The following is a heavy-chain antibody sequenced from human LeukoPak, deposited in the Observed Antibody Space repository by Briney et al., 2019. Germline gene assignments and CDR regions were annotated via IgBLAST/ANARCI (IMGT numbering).Heavy chain of an antibody. D-gene: IGHD1-26*01. Sequence: GESLKISCKGSGYRFTNYWIGWVRQMPGKGLEWMGIIYPGDSETRYSSSFQGRVTISADKSISTAYLQWSSLKASDTAMYYCARRRDLYSGSYYPFDYWGQGTLVTVSS. V-gene: IGHV5-51*01. J-gene: IGHJ4*02. CDR2: IYPGDSET. CDR1: GYRFTNYW. CDR3: ARRRDLYSGSYYPFDY.